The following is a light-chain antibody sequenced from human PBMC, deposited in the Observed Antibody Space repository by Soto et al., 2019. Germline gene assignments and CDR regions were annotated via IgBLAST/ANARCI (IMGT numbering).Light chain of an antibody. CDR3: SSYTSSGTLLV. Sequence: QSALTQPASVSGSPGQSITISCSGTSSDVGGYNFVSWYQHHPGKAPKLMIYEVSNRPSGVSNRFSSSKSGNTASLTFSGLQAEDGGVYYCSSYTSSGTLLVCGGGTKLPVL. CDR2: EVS. V-gene: IGLV2-14*01. J-gene: IGLJ3*02. CDR1: SSDVGGYNF.